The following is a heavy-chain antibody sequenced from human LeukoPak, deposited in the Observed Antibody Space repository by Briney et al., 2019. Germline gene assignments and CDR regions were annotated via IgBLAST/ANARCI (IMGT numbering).Heavy chain of an antibody. CDR2: IIPIFGTA. J-gene: IGHJ4*02. CDR3: AREGRYSSPLYYFDY. D-gene: IGHD6-13*01. V-gene: IGHV1-69*05. CDR1: GGTFSSYA. Sequence: SVKVSCKASGGTFSSYAISWVRQAPGQGLEWMGGIIPIFGTANYAQKFQGRVTITTDESTSTAYMELSSLRSEDTAVYYCAREGRYSSPLYYFDYWGQGTLVSVSS.